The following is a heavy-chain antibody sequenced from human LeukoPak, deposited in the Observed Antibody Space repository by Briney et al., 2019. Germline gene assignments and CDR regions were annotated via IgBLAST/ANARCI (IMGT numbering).Heavy chain of an antibody. CDR2: IKQDGSAK. Sequence: GGSLRLSCAASGFTFSSYWMSWVRQAPGKGLEWVANIKQDGSAKYYVDSVKGRFTISRDNAKNSLYLQMNSLRAEDTAVYYCARDSPPRAALVYYYGMDVWGQGTTVTVSS. CDR3: ARDSPPRAALVYYYGMDV. V-gene: IGHV3-7*01. J-gene: IGHJ6*02. CDR1: GFTFSSYW. D-gene: IGHD5-18*01.